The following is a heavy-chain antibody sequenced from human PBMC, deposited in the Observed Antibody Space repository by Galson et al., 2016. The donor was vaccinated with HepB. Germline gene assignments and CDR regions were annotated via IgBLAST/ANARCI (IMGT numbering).Heavy chain of an antibody. CDR2: VYKTGST. CDR3: ARGVTGTPYFDF. J-gene: IGHJ4*02. Sequence: SETLSLTCNISGGSISSYFWSWIRQPPGKGLEWIGYVYKTGSTNYSPSLKSRVTVSVGTSKNQFSLKLRSVTAADTAAYYCARGVTGTPYFDFWGQGALVTVSS. V-gene: IGHV4-59*01. D-gene: IGHD2-21*02. CDR1: GGSISSYF.